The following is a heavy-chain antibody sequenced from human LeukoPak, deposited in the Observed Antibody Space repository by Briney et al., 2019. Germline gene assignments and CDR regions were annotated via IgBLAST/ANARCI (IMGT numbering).Heavy chain of an antibody. Sequence: SETLSLTCTVSGGSISSSSYYWGWIRQPPGKGLEWIGSIYYSGSTYYNPSLKSRVTISVDTSKNQFSLKLSSVTAADTAVYYCARDAYYDSSGYSDYYYYMDVWGKGTTVTISS. CDR2: IYYSGST. CDR1: GGSISSSSYY. D-gene: IGHD3-22*01. CDR3: ARDAYYDSSGYSDYYYYMDV. J-gene: IGHJ6*03. V-gene: IGHV4-39*07.